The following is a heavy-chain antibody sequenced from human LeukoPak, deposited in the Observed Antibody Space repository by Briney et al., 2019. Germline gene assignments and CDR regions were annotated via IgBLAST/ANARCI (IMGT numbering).Heavy chain of an antibody. V-gene: IGHV3-23*01. D-gene: IGHD1-26*01. J-gene: IGHJ4*02. Sequence: GGSLRLSCAASGITFRNAWMSWVRQAPGKGLEWVLGISFSGRSTNYADSVKGRFIISRDNSNNTLHLQMNSLRAEDTAVYYCAKDREKAVGATIFDHWGQGTLVTVSS. CDR2: ISFSGRST. CDR3: AKDREKAVGATIFDH. CDR1: GITFRNAW.